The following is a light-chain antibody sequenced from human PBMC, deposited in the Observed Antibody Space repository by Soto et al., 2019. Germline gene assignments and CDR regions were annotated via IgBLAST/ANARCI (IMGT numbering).Light chain of an antibody. V-gene: IGKV3-20*01. J-gene: IGKJ1*01. CDR3: QQYGSSPPT. Sequence: EIVLTQSPATLSLSPGERATLSCRASQSVSSDLAWYQQKPGQAPRLLIYDASNRATGIPARFSGSGSGTDFTLTISRLEPEDFAVYYCQQYGSSPPTFGQGTKVDIK. CDR2: DAS. CDR1: QSVSSD.